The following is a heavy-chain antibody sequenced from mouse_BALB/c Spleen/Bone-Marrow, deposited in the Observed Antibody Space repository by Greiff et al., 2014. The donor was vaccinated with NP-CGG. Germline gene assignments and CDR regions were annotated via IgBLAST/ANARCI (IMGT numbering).Heavy chain of an antibody. Sequence: QVQLQQSGAELVKPGAPVKLSCKASGYTFTSYWMNWVKQRPGRGLEWIGRIDPSDSETHYNQKFKDKATLTADKSSSTAYIQLSSLTSEDSAVYYCTRALGDGYYYAMDYWGQGTSVTVSS. CDR3: TRALGDGYYYAMDY. CDR1: GYTFTSYW. J-gene: IGHJ4*01. D-gene: IGHD2-3*01. CDR2: IDPSDSET. V-gene: IGHV1-74*01.